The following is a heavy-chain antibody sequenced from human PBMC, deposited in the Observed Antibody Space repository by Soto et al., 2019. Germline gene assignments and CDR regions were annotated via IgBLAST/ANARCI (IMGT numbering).Heavy chain of an antibody. CDR3: AREKGYGSSGFTYYYGMDV. D-gene: IGHD3-22*01. CDR2: INAGNGNT. V-gene: IGHV1-3*01. CDR1: GYTFTSYA. Sequence: QVQLVQSGAEVKKPGASVKVSCKASGYTFTSYAMHWVRQAPGQRLEWMGWINAGNGNTKYSQKFQGRVTITRDTSGSTAYMELSSLRSEDTAVYYCAREKGYGSSGFTYYYGMDVWGQGTTVTVSS. J-gene: IGHJ6*02.